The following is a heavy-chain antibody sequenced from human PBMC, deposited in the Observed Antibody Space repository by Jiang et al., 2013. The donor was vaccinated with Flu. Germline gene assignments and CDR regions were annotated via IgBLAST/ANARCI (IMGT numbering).Heavy chain of an antibody. Sequence: VQLVESGGGVVQPGRSLRLSCAASGFTFSSYGMHWVRQAPGKGLEWVAVIWYDGSNKYYADSVKGRFTISRDNSKNTLYLQMNSLRAEDTAVYYCARSYSSSWYGGYYFDYWGQGTLVTVSS. CDR1: GFTFSSYG. CDR2: IWYDGSNK. CDR3: ARSYSSSWYGGYYFDY. J-gene: IGHJ4*02. D-gene: IGHD6-13*01. V-gene: IGHV3-33*01.